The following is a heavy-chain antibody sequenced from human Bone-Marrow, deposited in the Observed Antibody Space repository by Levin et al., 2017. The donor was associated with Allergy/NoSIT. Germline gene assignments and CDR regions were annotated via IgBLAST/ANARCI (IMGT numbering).Heavy chain of an antibody. CDR3: TRELGGTCYFDY. J-gene: IGHJ4*02. V-gene: IGHV1-46*01. CDR2: IDSKNGHT. D-gene: IGHD1-26*01. CDR1: GYTFASYN. Sequence: ASVKVSCKASGYTFASYNLHWVRQAPGQGLEWMGRIDSKNGHTHYSQKLQGRVAMTRDTSTSTVYMDMSSLGSEDTAVYYCTRELGGTCYFDYWGQGTLVTVSS.